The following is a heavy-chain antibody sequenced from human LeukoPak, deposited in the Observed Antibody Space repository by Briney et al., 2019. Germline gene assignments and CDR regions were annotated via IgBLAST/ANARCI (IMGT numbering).Heavy chain of an antibody. V-gene: IGHV3-74*01. D-gene: IGHD4-17*01. Sequence: GGSLRLSCAASGFTFETYWMHWVRQAPGKGLVWVSCISGDGRTTNYADSVKGRFTISRDNAKNTLYLQMNSLSAEDTAVYYCARDEPTVTTGPPVGSWGQGTLVTVSS. J-gene: IGHJ5*02. CDR1: GFTFETYW. CDR2: ISGDGRTT. CDR3: ARDEPTVTTGPPVGS.